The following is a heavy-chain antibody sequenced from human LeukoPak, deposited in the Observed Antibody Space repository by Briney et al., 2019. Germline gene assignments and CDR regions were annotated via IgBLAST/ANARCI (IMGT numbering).Heavy chain of an antibody. J-gene: IGHJ4*02. CDR2: INSNSGGT. V-gene: IGHV1-2*06. CDR1: GYTFTDYY. CDR3: ARVWQLVSPTPMGY. D-gene: IGHD6-6*01. Sequence: ASVKVSCKASGYTFTDYYMHRVRQARGQGLEWMGRINSNSGGTNYPQKFQGRVTITRDTSISTAYMELNRLRSDDTAVYYCARVWQLVSPTPMGYWGQGTLVTVSS.